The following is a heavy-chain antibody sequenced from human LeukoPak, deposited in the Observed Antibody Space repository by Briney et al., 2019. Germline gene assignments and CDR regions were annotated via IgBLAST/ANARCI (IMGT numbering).Heavy chain of an antibody. D-gene: IGHD3-10*01. V-gene: IGHV4-31*03. CDR1: GGSISSGGYY. CDR3: ARGVRGVPFDY. Sequence: SQTLSLTCTVSGGSISSGGYYWSWIRQHPGKGLEWIGYICYSGSTYYNPSLKSRVTVSVDTSKNQFSLKLSSVTAADTAVYYCARGVRGVPFDYWGQGTLVTVSS. J-gene: IGHJ4*02. CDR2: ICYSGST.